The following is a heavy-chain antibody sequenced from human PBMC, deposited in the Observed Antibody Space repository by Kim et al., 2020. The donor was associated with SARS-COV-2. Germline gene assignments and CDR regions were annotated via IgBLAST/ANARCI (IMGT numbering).Heavy chain of an antibody. CDR2: ISAYNGNT. D-gene: IGHD3-22*01. Sequence: ASVKVSCKASGYTFTSYGISWVRQAPGQGLEWMGWISAYNGNTNYAQKLQGRVTMTTDTSTSTAYMELRSLRSDDTAVYYCARDTPVVPAAPPYYYDSSGYYGADYWGQGTLVTVSS. J-gene: IGHJ4*02. V-gene: IGHV1-18*01. CDR1: GYTFTSYG. CDR3: ARDTPVVPAAPPYYYDSSGYYGADY.